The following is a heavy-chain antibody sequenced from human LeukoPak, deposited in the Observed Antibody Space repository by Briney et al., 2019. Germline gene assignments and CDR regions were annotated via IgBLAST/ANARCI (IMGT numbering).Heavy chain of an antibody. D-gene: IGHD5-12*01. CDR1: GFTFRSYG. V-gene: IGHV3-30*02. CDR2: IRYDGSNK. J-gene: IGHJ4*02. Sequence: GGSLRLSCAASGFTFRSYGMHWVRQAPGKGLEWVAFIRYDGSNKYYADSVKGRFTISRDNPKNTLYLQMNSLRAEDTAVYYCAKDDIVATADYYFDYWGQGTLVTVSS. CDR3: AKDDIVATADYYFDY.